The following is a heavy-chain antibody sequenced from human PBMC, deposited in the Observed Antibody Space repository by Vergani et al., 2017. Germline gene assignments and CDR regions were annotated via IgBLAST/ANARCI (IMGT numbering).Heavy chain of an antibody. D-gene: IGHD3-3*01. CDR3: ARMGTIFGVVADAFDI. V-gene: IGHV1-3*01. CDR1: GYTFTSYA. CDR2: INAGNGNT. Sequence: QVQLVQSGAEVKKPGASVKVSCKASGYTFTSYALHWVRQAPGQRLEWMGWINAGNGNTKYSQKFQGRVTITRDTSASTAYMELSSLRSEDTAVYYCARMGTIFGVVADAFDIWGQGTMVTVSS. J-gene: IGHJ3*02.